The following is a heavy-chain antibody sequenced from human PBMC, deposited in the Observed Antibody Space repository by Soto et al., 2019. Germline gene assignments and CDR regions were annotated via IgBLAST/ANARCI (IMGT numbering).Heavy chain of an antibody. CDR3: ATTIAAAERYYYDLDV. CDR2: FDPEDGET. J-gene: IGHJ6*02. D-gene: IGHD6-13*01. CDR1: GDTLTKLS. V-gene: IGHV1-24*01. Sequence: ASVKVSCKVSGDTLTKLSMHWVRQAPGKGLEWMGGFDPEDGETIYAQKFQGRVTMTEDTSTDTAYMELSSLRSEDTAVYYCATTIAAAERYYYDLDVWGQGTTVTVSS.